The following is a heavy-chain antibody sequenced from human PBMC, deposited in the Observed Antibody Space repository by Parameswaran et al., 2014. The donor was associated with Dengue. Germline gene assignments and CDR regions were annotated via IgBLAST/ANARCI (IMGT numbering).Heavy chain of an antibody. CDR3: VRGYYYYGMDV. V-gene: IGHV3-30*03. Sequence: WIRQPPGKGLEWVAVISYDGSNKYYADSVKGRFTISRDNSKNTLYLQMNSLRAEDTAVYYCVRGYYYYGMDVWGQGTTVTVSS. J-gene: IGHJ6*02. CDR2: ISYDGSNK.